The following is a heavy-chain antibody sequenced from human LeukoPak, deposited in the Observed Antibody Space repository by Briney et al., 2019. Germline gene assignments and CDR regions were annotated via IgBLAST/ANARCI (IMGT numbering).Heavy chain of an antibody. J-gene: IGHJ6*02. CDR1: GGSISSGSYY. V-gene: IGHV4-61*02. Sequence: SETLSLTCTVSGGSISSGSYYWSWIRQPAGKGLEWIGRIYTSGSTNYNPSLKSRVTMSVDTSKNQFSLKLSSVTAADTAVYYCARARWELLQSYGMDVWGQGTTVTVSS. D-gene: IGHD1-26*01. CDR3: ARARWELLQSYGMDV. CDR2: IYTSGST.